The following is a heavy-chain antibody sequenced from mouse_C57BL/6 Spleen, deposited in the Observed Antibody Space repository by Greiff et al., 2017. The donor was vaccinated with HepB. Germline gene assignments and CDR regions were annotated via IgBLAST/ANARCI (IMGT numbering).Heavy chain of an antibody. CDR3: ARSHYYGSIAY. V-gene: IGHV1-50*01. Sequence: QVQLQQPGAELVKPGASVKLSCKASGYTFTSYWMQWVKQRPGQGLEWIGEIDPSDSYTNYNQKFKGKATLTVDTSSSTAYMELRSLTSEDTAVYYCARSHYYGSIAYWGQGTLVTVSA. D-gene: IGHD1-1*01. J-gene: IGHJ3*01. CDR1: GYTFTSYW. CDR2: IDPSDSYT.